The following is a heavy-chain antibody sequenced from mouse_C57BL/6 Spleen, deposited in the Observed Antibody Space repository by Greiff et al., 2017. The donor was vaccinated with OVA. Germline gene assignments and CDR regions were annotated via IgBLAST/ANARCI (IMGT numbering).Heavy chain of an antibody. Sequence: EVQLVESEGGLVQPGSSMKLSCTASGFTFSDYYMAWVRQVPEKGLEWVANINYDGSSTYYLDSLKSRFIISRDNAKNILYLQMSSLKSEDTATYYCARDGDYGNYGFDYWGQGTTLTVSS. CDR1: GFTFSDYY. V-gene: IGHV5-16*01. D-gene: IGHD2-1*01. J-gene: IGHJ2*01. CDR2: INYDGSST. CDR3: ARDGDYGNYGFDY.